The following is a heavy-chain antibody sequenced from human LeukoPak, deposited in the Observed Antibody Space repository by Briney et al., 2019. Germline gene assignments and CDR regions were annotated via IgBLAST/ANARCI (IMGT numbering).Heavy chain of an antibody. J-gene: IGHJ5*02. D-gene: IGHD2-21*01. CDR1: GGSISSGSYY. Sequence: SETLSLTCTVSGGSISSGSYYWSWIRQPAGQGLEWLGRIYTSGSTNSNLSLQGPVTISVDTSKNQFSLKVCSVTAADTAVDYCAREWIVVPNWFDPWGQGTLVTV. V-gene: IGHV4-61*02. CDR3: AREWIVVPNWFDP. CDR2: IYTSGST.